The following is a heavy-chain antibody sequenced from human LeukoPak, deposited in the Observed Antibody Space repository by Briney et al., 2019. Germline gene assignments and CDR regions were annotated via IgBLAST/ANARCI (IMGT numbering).Heavy chain of an antibody. CDR3: ARGGYSSGSVGDWFDP. J-gene: IGHJ5*02. V-gene: IGHV1-46*01. D-gene: IGHD6-19*01. CDR2: INPSGGST. Sequence: ASVKVSCKASGYTFTSYYMHWVRQAPGQGLEWMGIINPSGGSTSYAQKFQGRVTMTRDTSISTAYMELSRLRSDDTAVYYCARGGYSSGSVGDWFDPWGQGTLVTVSS. CDR1: GYTFTSYY.